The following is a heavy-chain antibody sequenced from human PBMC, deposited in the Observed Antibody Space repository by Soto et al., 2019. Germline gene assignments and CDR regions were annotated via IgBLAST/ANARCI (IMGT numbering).Heavy chain of an antibody. Sequence: TGGSLRLSCAASGFTFSHYGMSWVRQAPGKGLEWVSAISGGGGSTYYADSVKGRFTISRDNAKNTLFLQMNSLRAEDTAVYYCARESPYRYYGSGPFDIWGQGTMVTVSS. CDR3: ARESPYRYYGSGPFDI. D-gene: IGHD3-10*01. CDR1: GFTFSHYG. V-gene: IGHV3-23*01. J-gene: IGHJ3*02. CDR2: ISGGGGST.